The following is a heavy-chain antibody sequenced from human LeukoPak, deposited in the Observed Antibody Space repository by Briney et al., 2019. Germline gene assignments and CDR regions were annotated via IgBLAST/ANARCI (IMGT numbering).Heavy chain of an antibody. CDR3: AKNGRPNLEWAVAFDY. CDR2: IRYDGSNK. D-gene: IGHD3-3*01. V-gene: IGHV3-30*02. Sequence: GGSLRLSCAASGFTFSSYSMNWVRQAPGKGLEWVAFIRYDGSNKYYADSVKGRFTISRDNSKNTLYLQMNSLRAEDTAVYYCAKNGRPNLEWAVAFDYWGQGTLVTVSS. J-gene: IGHJ4*02. CDR1: GFTFSSYS.